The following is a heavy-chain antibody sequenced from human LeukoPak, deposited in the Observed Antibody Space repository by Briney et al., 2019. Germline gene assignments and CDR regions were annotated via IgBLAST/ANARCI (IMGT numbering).Heavy chain of an antibody. CDR2: IIPIFGTA. J-gene: IGHJ3*02. V-gene: IGHV1-69*05. Sequence: GASVKVSCKASGYTFTSYYMHWVRQAPGQGLEWMGGIIPIFGTANYAQKFQGRVTITTDESTSTAYMELSSLRSEDTAVYYCAANKYCTNGVCYFNAFDIWGQGTMVTVSS. CDR3: AANKYCTNGVCYFNAFDI. D-gene: IGHD2-8*01. CDR1: GYTFTSYY.